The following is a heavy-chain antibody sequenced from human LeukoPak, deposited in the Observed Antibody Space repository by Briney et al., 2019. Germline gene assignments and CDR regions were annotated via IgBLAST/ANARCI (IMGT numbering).Heavy chain of an antibody. CDR2: INPNSGAT. CDR1: GYTFTGYY. V-gene: IGHV1-2*02. J-gene: IGHJ4*02. Sequence: ASVKVYCKASGYTFTGYYIHWMRQAPGQGLEWMGWINPNSGATYYAQMFQGRVTMTRDTSISTAYMELSSLRSDDTAVYYCARDGERRTPAAAGKGEVNYWGQGTLVNVSS. D-gene: IGHD6-13*01. CDR3: ARDGERRTPAAAGKGEVNY.